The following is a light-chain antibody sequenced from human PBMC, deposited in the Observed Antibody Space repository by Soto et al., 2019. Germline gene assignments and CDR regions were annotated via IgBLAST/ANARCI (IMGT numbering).Light chain of an antibody. CDR3: SSYTSSSTYV. Sequence: SALTQPASVSGSPGQSITISCTGTRSDVGGYNYVSWYQQHPGKAPKLMIYEVSNRPSGVSNRFSGSKSGNTASLTISGLQAEDEADYYCSSYTSSSTYVFGTGTKLTVL. CDR2: EVS. CDR1: RSDVGGYNY. V-gene: IGLV2-14*01. J-gene: IGLJ1*01.